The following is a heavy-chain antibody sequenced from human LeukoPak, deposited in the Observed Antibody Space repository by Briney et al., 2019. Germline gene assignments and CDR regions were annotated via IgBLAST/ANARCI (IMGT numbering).Heavy chain of an antibody. CDR1: EFTFSSTW. Sequence: GGSLRLSCAGSEFTFSSTWMSWVRQAPGKGLEWVANIKKDGSEKNYVDSVKGRFTISRDNAKNSLYLQMNSLRAEDTAVYYCARDLTYFQHWGQGTLVTVSS. J-gene: IGHJ1*01. CDR2: IKKDGSEK. V-gene: IGHV3-7*01. D-gene: IGHD4/OR15-4a*01. CDR3: ARDLTYFQH.